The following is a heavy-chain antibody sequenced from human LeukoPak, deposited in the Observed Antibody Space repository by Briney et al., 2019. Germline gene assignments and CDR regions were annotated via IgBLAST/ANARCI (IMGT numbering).Heavy chain of an antibody. V-gene: IGHV4-34*01. D-gene: IGHD6-19*01. CDR1: GGSFSGYY. J-gene: IGHJ5*02. CDR2: INHSGST. CDR3: ARGHFLPPGIAVAGTNWFDP. Sequence: PSETLSLTCVVYGGSFSGYYWSWIRQPPGKGLEWIGEINHSGSTNYNPSLKSRVTISVDTSKNQFSLKLSSVTAADTAVYYCARGHFLPPGIAVAGTNWFDPWGQGTLVTVSS.